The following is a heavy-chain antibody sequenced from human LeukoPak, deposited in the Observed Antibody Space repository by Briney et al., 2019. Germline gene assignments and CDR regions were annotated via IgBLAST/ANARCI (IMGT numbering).Heavy chain of an antibody. CDR2: IYYSGST. Sequence: SETLFLTCTVSGGSISSSSYYWGRIRQPPGKGLEWIGSIYYSGSTYYNPSLKSRVTISVDTSKNQFSLKLSSVTAADTAVYYCARLTVTDYYFDYWGQGTLVTVSS. D-gene: IGHD4-17*01. J-gene: IGHJ4*02. CDR3: ARLTVTDYYFDY. V-gene: IGHV4-39*01. CDR1: GGSISSSSYY.